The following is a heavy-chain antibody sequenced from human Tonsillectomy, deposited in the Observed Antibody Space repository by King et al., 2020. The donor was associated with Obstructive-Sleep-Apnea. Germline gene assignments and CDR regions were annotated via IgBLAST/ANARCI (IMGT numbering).Heavy chain of an antibody. CDR1: GFTFSTYA. V-gene: IGHV3-23*04. D-gene: IGHD3-10*01. J-gene: IGHJ4*02. CDR3: AKARRGPMVRGVPSMIDC. Sequence: VQLVESGGGLVQPGGSLRLSCAASGFTFSTYAMSWVRQAPGKGLEWVSAISGSGGSTYYADSVKGRFTISRDNSKNTLSLQMNSLRAEDTAVYYCAKARRGPMVRGVPSMIDCWGQGTLVTVSS. CDR2: ISGSGGST.